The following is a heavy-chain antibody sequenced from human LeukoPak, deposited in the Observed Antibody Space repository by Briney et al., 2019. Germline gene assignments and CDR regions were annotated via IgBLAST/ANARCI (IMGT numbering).Heavy chain of an antibody. Sequence: SETLSLTCTVSGGSSSRYSWSWIRQSPGKGLEWIAYIFYSGSTNYNPSLKSRVTISVDTSKDQFSLRLSSVTAADTAVYYCARAKDDYNPYYFDYWGQGTLVTVSS. CDR2: IFYSGST. CDR3: ARAKDDYNPYYFDY. CDR1: GGSSSRYS. D-gene: IGHD4-11*01. V-gene: IGHV4-59*01. J-gene: IGHJ4*02.